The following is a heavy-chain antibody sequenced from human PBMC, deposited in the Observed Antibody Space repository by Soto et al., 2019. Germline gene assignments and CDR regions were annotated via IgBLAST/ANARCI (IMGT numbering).Heavy chain of an antibody. J-gene: IGHJ6*02. Sequence: QVQLVQSGAEVKKPGSSVTVSCKASGGTFSSYAISWVRQAPGQGLEWMGGIIPIFGTANYAQKFQGRVTITADESTSTAYMERSSLRSEDTAVYYCARSMVRGVTTDGMDVWGQGTTVTVSS. CDR3: ARSMVRGVTTDGMDV. D-gene: IGHD3-10*01. CDR1: GGTFSSYA. V-gene: IGHV1-69*01. CDR2: IIPIFGTA.